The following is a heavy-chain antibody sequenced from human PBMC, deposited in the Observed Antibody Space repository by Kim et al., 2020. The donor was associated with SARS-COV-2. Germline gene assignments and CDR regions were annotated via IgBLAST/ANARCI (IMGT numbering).Heavy chain of an antibody. J-gene: IGHJ2*01. Sequence: GGSLRLSCAASGFTFGDYAMHWVRQAPGKGLEWVSGISWNSGSIGYADSVKGRFTISRDNAKNSLYLQMNSLRAEDTALYYCAKDIGGYGGNSGRYFDLWGRGTLVTVSS. CDR1: GFTFGDYA. CDR3: AKDIGGYGGNSGRYFDL. CDR2: ISWNSGSI. D-gene: IGHD4-17*01. V-gene: IGHV3-9*01.